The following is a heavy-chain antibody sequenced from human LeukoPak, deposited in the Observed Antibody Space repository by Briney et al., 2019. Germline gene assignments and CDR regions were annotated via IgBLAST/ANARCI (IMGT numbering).Heavy chain of an antibody. Sequence: PGGSLRLSCAASGFTFSSYAMSWVRQAPGKGLEWVSAISGSGGSTYYADSVKGRFTISRDNSKNTLYLQMNSLRAEDTAVYYCAKDASQDYYDSSGHGPWNWFDPWGQGTLVTVSS. J-gene: IGHJ5*02. D-gene: IGHD3-22*01. CDR2: ISGSGGST. V-gene: IGHV3-23*01. CDR3: AKDASQDYYDSSGHGPWNWFDP. CDR1: GFTFSSYA.